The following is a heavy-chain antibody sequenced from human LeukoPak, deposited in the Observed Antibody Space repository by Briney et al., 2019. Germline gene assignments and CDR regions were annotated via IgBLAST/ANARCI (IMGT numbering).Heavy chain of an antibody. Sequence: SVKVSCKASGGTFTSYAMSWVRQAPGQGLEWMGGIIPIFGTANYAQKFQGRVTITADESTSTAYMELSSLRSEDTAVYYCAREDGYSNYGRFDYWGQGTLVTVSS. D-gene: IGHD4-11*01. CDR3: AREDGYSNYGRFDY. CDR2: IIPIFGTA. J-gene: IGHJ4*02. CDR1: GGTFTSYA. V-gene: IGHV1-69*01.